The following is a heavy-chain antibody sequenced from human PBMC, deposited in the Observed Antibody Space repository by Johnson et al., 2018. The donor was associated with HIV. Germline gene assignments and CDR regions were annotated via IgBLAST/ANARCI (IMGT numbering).Heavy chain of an antibody. CDR1: GFTFDDYG. Sequence: VQVVESGGGVVRPGGSLRLSCAVSGFTFDDYGMNWVRQAPGKGLEWVCGISWNGGSTGYADSVKGRFTITRDNAKNSLYLQMNSLRAEDTAVYYCARDPVPRFYACDIWGQGTMVTVSS. D-gene: IGHD6-6*01. CDR2: ISWNGGST. CDR3: ARDPVPRFYACDI. V-gene: IGHV3-20*04. J-gene: IGHJ3*02.